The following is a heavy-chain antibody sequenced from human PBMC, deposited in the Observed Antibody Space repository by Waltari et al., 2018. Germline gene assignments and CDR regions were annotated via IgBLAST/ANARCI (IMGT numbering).Heavy chain of an antibody. CDR3: ARVNVMITFGGVIVDAFDI. D-gene: IGHD3-16*02. V-gene: IGHV4-59*01. CDR2: IYYSGST. CDR1: GGSISSYY. J-gene: IGHJ3*02. Sequence: QVQLQESGPGLVKPSETLSLTCTVSGGSISSYYWSWIRQPPGKGLEWIGYIYYSGSTNYNPSLKSRVTISVDTSKNQFSLKLSSVTAADTAVYYCARVNVMITFGGVIVDAFDIWGQGTMVTVSS.